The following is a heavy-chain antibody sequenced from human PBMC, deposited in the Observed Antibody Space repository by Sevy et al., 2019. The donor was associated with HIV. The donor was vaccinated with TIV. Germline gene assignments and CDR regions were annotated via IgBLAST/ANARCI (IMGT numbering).Heavy chain of an antibody. J-gene: IGHJ6*03. D-gene: IGHD1-20*01. CDR1: GFTFSSYA. CDR3: AKDGYKPSVGDENYYYYYMDV. CDR2: ISGSGGST. V-gene: IGHV3-23*01. Sequence: GGSLRLSCAASGFTFSSYAMSWVRQAPGKGLEGVSAISGSGGSTYYADSVKGRFTISRDNSKNTLYLQMNSLRAEVTAIYYCAKDGYKPSVGDENYYYYYMDVWGKGTTVTVSS.